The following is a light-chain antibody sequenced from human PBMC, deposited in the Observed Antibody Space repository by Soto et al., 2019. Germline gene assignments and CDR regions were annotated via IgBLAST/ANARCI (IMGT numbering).Light chain of an antibody. CDR2: GAS. J-gene: IGKJ1*01. CDR3: QQYGSSPPRT. CDR1: QSVSNDF. V-gene: IGKV3-20*01. Sequence: EIVLTPSPGILSLSPGERATLSCRASQSVSNDFLAWYQQKPGQAPRLLIYGASTRATDVPDRFSGSGSGADFTLTISRLEPEDFAVYYCQQYGSSPPRTFGQGTKVDIK.